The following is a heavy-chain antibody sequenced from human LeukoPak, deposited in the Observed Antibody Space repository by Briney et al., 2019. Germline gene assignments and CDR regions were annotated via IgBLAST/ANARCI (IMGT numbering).Heavy chain of an antibody. Sequence: SETLSLTCTVSGGSISSYYWSWIRQPPGKGLEWIGYIYYSGSTYYKPSLKSRVTISVGTSRNQFSLKLNSVTAADTAVYYCARGGYYGSGNDFRFDPWGQGTLVTVSS. J-gene: IGHJ5*02. D-gene: IGHD3-10*01. CDR2: IYYSGST. V-gene: IGHV4-59*01. CDR1: GGSISSYY. CDR3: ARGGYYGSGNDFRFDP.